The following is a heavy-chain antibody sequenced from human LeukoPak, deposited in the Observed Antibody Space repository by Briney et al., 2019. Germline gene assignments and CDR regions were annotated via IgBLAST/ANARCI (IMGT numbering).Heavy chain of an antibody. Sequence: GGSLRLSCAASGFTFSSYGMHWVRQAPGKGLEWVAVISYDGSNKYYADSVKGRFTISRHNSKNTLYLQMNSLRAEDTAVYYCARDRISSGWYKYWYFDLWGRGTLVTVSS. CDR3: ARDRISSGWYKYWYFDL. D-gene: IGHD6-19*01. CDR1: GFTFSSYG. J-gene: IGHJ2*01. CDR2: ISYDGSNK. V-gene: IGHV3-30*03.